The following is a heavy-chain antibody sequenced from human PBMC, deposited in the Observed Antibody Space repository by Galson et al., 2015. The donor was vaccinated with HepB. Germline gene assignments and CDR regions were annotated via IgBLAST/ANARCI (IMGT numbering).Heavy chain of an antibody. D-gene: IGHD3-3*01. Sequence: SLRLSCAASGFTFSSYAMHWVRQAPGKGLEWVSSVSASGGGAHYADSVKGRFAVSRDNSKNTLYLQMNSLRAEDTAVYYCAKPPWTVFGVVSRKSYYFDHWGRGTLVTVSS. CDR2: VSASGGGA. J-gene: IGHJ4*02. V-gene: IGHV3-23*01. CDR3: AKPPWTVFGVVSRKSYYFDH. CDR1: GFTFSSYA.